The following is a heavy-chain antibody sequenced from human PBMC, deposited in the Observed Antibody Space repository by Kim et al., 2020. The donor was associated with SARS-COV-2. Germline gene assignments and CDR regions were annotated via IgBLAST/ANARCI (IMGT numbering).Heavy chain of an antibody. CDR3: AGDLHAAGIAAAGYYYYYMDV. Sequence: ASVKVSCKASGYTFTSYAMNWVRQAPGQGLEWMGWINTNTGNQTYAQGFTGRFVFSLDTSVSTAYLQISSLKAEDTAVYYCAGDLHAAGIAAAGYYYYYMDVWGHGTTVTVSS. D-gene: IGHD6-13*01. J-gene: IGHJ6*03. CDR1: GYTFTSYA. V-gene: IGHV7-4-1*02. CDR2: INTNTGNQ.